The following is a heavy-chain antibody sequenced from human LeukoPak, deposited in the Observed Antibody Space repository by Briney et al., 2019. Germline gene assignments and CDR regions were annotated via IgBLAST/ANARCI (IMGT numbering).Heavy chain of an antibody. CDR3: ARGRSVAVLGDYFDY. CDR2: ISSSGSTI. CDR1: GFTFSSYE. V-gene: IGHV3-48*03. J-gene: IGHJ4*02. D-gene: IGHD6-19*01. Sequence: GGSLRLSCAASGFTFSSYEMNWVRQAPGKGLEWVSYISSSGSTIYYADSVKGRFTISRDNAKNSLYLQMNSLRAEDTAVYYCARGRSVAVLGDYFDYWGQGTLVTVSS.